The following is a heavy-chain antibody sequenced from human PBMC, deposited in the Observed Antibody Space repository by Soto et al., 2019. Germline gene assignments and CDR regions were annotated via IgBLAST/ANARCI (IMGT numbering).Heavy chain of an antibody. CDR1: GFTFTTYW. D-gene: IGHD3-3*01. V-gene: IGHV3-74*01. CDR2: MKGDVRDS. CDR3: VRGTTGWRGVDY. Sequence: LRLSCEASGFTFTTYWMHWVRQVPGKGLLWLAKMKGDVRDSTYADSVKGRFTIASDSAKNMLYLQMNGLRVEDTAMYYCVRGTTGWRGVDYWGQGTTVTVSS. J-gene: IGHJ6*02.